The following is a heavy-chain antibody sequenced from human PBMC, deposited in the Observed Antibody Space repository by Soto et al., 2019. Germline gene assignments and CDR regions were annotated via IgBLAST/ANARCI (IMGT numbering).Heavy chain of an antibody. J-gene: IGHJ4*02. CDR2: FYYSGTT. CDR1: GDSVTDYY. V-gene: IGHV4-59*02. Sequence: RSLTCSVSGDSVTDYYWNWVRQTPGKALEWIGYFYYSGTTNYNPSLKGRASISVDTSKNRFSLKLTSVTAADTAVYYCIRGGVAAPPHFEFWGQGKLVTVSS. D-gene: IGHD3-16*01. CDR3: IRGGVAAPPHFEF.